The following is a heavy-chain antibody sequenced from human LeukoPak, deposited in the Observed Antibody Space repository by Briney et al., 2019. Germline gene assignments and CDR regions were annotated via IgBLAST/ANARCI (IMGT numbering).Heavy chain of an antibody. CDR2: INPNTSDT. CDR1: GYTFTGYH. CDR3: ARENLWFGTFPDWFDP. D-gene: IGHD3-10*01. Sequence: ASVKVSCKASGYTFTGYHMHWVRQAPGQGLEWMGSINPNTSDTYYGQKFQGRVTMTRDTSISTAYMELNRLRSDDTAVYYCARENLWFGTFPDWFDPWGQGTLVTVSS. J-gene: IGHJ5*02. V-gene: IGHV1-2*02.